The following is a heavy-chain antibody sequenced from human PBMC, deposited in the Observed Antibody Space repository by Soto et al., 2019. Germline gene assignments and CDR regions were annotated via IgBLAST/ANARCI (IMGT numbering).Heavy chain of an antibody. Sequence: ESGGGVVQPGRSLRLSCAGSGFTFRTYGLHWVRQAPGKGLEWVAVIWYDGSNKYYADSVKGRFTISRDDSKNTLYLQLNSLRAEDTALYYGARDIGVAQYVRDSWGQGTLVTVSS. CDR2: IWYDGSNK. CDR1: GFTFRTYG. D-gene: IGHD2-21*01. J-gene: IGHJ5*02. CDR3: ARDIGVAQYVRDS. V-gene: IGHV3-33*01.